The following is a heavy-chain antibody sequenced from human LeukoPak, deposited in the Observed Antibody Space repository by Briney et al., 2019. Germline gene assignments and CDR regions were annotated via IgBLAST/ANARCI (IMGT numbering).Heavy chain of an antibody. Sequence: SETLSLTCAVYGGSFSGYYWSWIRQPPGKGREWIGEINHSGSTNYNPSLKSRVTISVDTSKNQFSLKLSSVTAADTAVYYCARQRGSGSYSSYYYYYGMDVWGQGTTVTVSS. D-gene: IGHD3-10*01. CDR1: GGSFSGYY. J-gene: IGHJ6*02. CDR3: ARQRGSGSYSSYYYYYGMDV. CDR2: INHSGST. V-gene: IGHV4-34*01.